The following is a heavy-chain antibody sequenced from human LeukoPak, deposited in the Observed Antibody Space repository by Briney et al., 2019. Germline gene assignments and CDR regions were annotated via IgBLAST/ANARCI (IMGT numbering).Heavy chain of an antibody. CDR1: GGSINSYY. J-gene: IGHJ6*02. CDR3: ARHVSVVRGVIIHLYGMDV. Sequence: SETLSLTCTVSGGSINSYYWSWIRQPPGKGLEWIGYIYSSGSTNYNPSLKSRVTISVDTSKNQFSLKLSSVTAADKAVYYGARHVSVVRGVIIHLYGMDVWGQGTTVTVSS. V-gene: IGHV4-59*08. D-gene: IGHD3-10*01. CDR2: IYSSGST.